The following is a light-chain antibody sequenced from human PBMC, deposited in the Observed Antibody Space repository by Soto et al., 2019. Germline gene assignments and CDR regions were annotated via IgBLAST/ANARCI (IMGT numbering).Light chain of an antibody. V-gene: IGKV1-39*01. CDR1: QNIDKF. Sequence: DVQMAQSPYSLSASVGDRVTITCRASQNIDKFLNWYQQRPGKPPRLLIYVASTLQGGVPSRFSGSGSGTDFSLTISSLHPEDFATYYCQQSYITPQPFGQGTKADI. CDR2: VAS. CDR3: QQSYITPQP. J-gene: IGKJ1*01.